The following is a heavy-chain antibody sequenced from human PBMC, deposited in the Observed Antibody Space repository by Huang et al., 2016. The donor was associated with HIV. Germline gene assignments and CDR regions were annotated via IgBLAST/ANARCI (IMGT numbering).Heavy chain of an antibody. Sequence: QVQLQESGPGLVKPSETLSLTCTVSGASISSYYWNWIRPPAGKGLEWLGRIYNSGMRNDNSALKSRVTMSLDTPKNQFSLKLSSVTAADTAVYYCARDLGAYSSGWYFCDYWGQGTLVTVSS. CDR2: IYNSGMR. D-gene: IGHD6-19*01. CDR1: GASISSYY. V-gene: IGHV4-4*07. J-gene: IGHJ4*02. CDR3: ARDLGAYSSGWYFCDY.